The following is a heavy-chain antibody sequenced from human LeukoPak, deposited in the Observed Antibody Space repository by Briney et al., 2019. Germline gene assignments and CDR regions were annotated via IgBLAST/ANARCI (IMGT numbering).Heavy chain of an antibody. CDR3: ARGFLGSCSGGSCYSGY. CDR1: GFTFSSYW. V-gene: IGHV3-74*01. D-gene: IGHD2-15*01. Sequence: GGSPRLSCAASGFTFSSYWMHWVRQAPGKGLVWVSRINTDGRSTSYADSVKGRFTISRDNAKNTLYLQMNSLRVEDTAVYYCARGFLGSCSGGSCYSGYWGQGTLVAVSS. J-gene: IGHJ4*02. CDR2: INTDGRST.